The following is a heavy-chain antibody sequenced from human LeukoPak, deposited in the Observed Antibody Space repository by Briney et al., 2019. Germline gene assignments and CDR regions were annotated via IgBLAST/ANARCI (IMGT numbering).Heavy chain of an antibody. CDR1: GYTLTELS. CDR3: AIGPYYYDSSGYYRRAFDI. CDR2: FDPEDGET. V-gene: IGHV1-24*01. D-gene: IGHD3-22*01. Sequence: ASVKVSCKVSGYTLTELSMHWVRQAPGKGLEWMGGFDPEDGETIYAQKFQGRVTMTEDTSTDTAYMELSSLRSEDTAVYYCAIGPYYYDSSGYYRRAFDIWGQGTMVTVSS. J-gene: IGHJ3*02.